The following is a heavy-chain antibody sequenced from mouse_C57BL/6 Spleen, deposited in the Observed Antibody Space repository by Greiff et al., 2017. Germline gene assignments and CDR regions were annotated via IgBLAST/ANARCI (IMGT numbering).Heavy chain of an antibody. CDR1: GFTFSSYA. V-gene: IGHV5-4*01. Sequence: EVKLVESGGGLVKPGGSLKLSCAASGFTFSSYAMSWVRQTPEKRLEWVATISDGGSYTYYPDNVKGRFTISRDNAKNNLYLQMSHLKSEDTAMYYCARDRAGTGTRRGYFDYWGQGTTLTVSS. CDR2: ISDGGSYT. CDR3: ARDRAGTGTRRGYFDY. D-gene: IGHD4-1*01. J-gene: IGHJ2*01.